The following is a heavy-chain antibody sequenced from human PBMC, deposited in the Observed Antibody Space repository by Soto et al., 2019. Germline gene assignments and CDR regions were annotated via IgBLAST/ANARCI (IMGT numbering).Heavy chain of an antibody. Sequence: ESLKISCKGAGYSFTSYWISVVRQMPGEGLGLRGSIDPSDSYTNYSPSFQGHVTISADKSISTAYLQWSSLKASDTAMYYCARQSVVPERANYCSGGSCYSWDDYYYGMDVWGQGTTVTVSS. V-gene: IGHV5-10-1*01. J-gene: IGHJ6*02. CDR1: GYSFTSYW. CDR3: ARQSVVPERANYCSGGSCYSWDDYYYGMDV. CDR2: IDPSDSYT. D-gene: IGHD2-15*01.